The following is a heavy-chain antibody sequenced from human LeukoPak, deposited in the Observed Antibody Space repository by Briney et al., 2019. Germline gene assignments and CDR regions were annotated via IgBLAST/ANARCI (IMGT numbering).Heavy chain of an antibody. J-gene: IGHJ5*02. V-gene: IGHV1-69*02. Sequence: HGSSVKVSCKAPGGTFSSYTISWVRQAPGQGLEWMGRIIPILGIANYAQKFQGRVTITADKSTSTAYMELSSLRSEDTAVYYCARSNYYDNWFDPWGQGTLVTVSS. CDR1: GGTFSSYT. CDR2: IIPILGIA. CDR3: ARSNYYDNWFDP. D-gene: IGHD3-22*01.